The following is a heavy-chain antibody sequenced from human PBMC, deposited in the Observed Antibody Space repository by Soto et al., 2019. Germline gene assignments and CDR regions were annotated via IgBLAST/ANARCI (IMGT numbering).Heavy chain of an antibody. Sequence: GGSLRLSCAASGFTFSSYAMSWVRQAPGKGLEWVSSISGSGVSTYYADSVRGRFTISRDNFKNTLSLQMNSLRAEDTAQYYCAKTATAPDGLAWFDPWGQGTLVTVSS. V-gene: IGHV3-23*01. CDR2: ISGSGVST. J-gene: IGHJ5*02. CDR1: GFTFSSYA. D-gene: IGHD6-13*01. CDR3: AKTATAPDGLAWFDP.